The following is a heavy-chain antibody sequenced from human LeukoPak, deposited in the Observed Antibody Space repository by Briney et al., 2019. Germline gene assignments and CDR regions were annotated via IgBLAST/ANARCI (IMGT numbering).Heavy chain of an antibody. CDR2: ISVSGVSR. Sequence: GGSLRLSCEASGFPFSNYAMGWVRQAPGKGLEWLSSISVSGVSRNYADSVKGRFTISRDNSKNTLYLQMNSLRAEDTAVYYCAKGTTTVVHYFDYWGQGTLVTVSS. J-gene: IGHJ4*02. V-gene: IGHV3-23*01. CDR3: AKGTTTVVHYFDY. CDR1: GFPFSNYA. D-gene: IGHD4-17*01.